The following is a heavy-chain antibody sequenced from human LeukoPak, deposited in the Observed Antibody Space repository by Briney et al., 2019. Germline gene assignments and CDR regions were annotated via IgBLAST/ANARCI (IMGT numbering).Heavy chain of an antibody. CDR3: ARVRITIFGVDYLDY. Sequence: PSETLSLTCTVSGGSISSGSYYWSWIRQPAGKGLEWIGRIYTSGSTNYNPSLKSRVTISVDTSKNQFSLKLSSVTAADTAVYYCARVRITIFGVDYLDYWGQGTLVTVSS. J-gene: IGHJ4*02. V-gene: IGHV4-61*02. CDR2: IYTSGST. CDR1: GGSISSGSYY. D-gene: IGHD3-3*01.